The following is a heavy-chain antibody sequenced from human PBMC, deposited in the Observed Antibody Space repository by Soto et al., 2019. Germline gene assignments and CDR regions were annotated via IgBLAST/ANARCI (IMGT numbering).Heavy chain of an antibody. CDR3: ARCYCSVGSCFTCWHFDL. CDR2: IGPYSGKT. CDR1: GYIFNHYG. V-gene: IGHV1-18*01. D-gene: IGHD6-19*01. J-gene: IGHJ2*01. Sequence: QGQLVQSGAEVRKPGASVKVSCQASGYIFNHYGLRWVRQVPGQGLEWVGWIGPYSGKTDYAQTFRDRVTMTADPSTNTAYMELRSLTSDDSAFYYCARCYCSVGSCFTCWHFDLWGRGTLVTVSS.